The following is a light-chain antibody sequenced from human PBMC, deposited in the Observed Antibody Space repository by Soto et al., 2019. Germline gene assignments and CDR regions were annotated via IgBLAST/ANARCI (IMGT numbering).Light chain of an antibody. CDR2: GAS. CDR3: QQYNTWPRT. V-gene: IGKV3-15*01. CDR1: HSVSSN. Sequence: EIVMTQSPAILSVSPGERATLSCRASHSVSSNLAWYQQKPGQAPRLLIYGASTRATGIPARFSGSGSGTEFTLTISSLHSEDFAVYHCQQYNTWPRTFGLGTKLEIK. J-gene: IGKJ2*01.